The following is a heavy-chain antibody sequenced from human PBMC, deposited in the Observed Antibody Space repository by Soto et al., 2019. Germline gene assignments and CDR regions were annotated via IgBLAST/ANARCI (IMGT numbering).Heavy chain of an antibody. J-gene: IGHJ6*02. V-gene: IGHV1-69*02. Sequence: QVQLVQSGAEVKKPGSSVKVSCKASGGTFSSYTISWVRQAPGQGLEWMGRIIPILGIANYAQKFQGRVTITADKSTSTAYMELSSLRSEDTAVYYCARHQGKWSYYGDYYYGMDVWGQGTTVTVSS. CDR3: ARHQGKWSYYGDYYYGMDV. D-gene: IGHD1-26*01. CDR2: IIPILGIA. CDR1: GGTFSSYT.